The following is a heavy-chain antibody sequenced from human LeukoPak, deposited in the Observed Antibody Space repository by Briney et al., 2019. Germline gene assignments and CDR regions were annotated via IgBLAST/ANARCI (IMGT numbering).Heavy chain of an antibody. CDR2: INWNGGST. V-gene: IGHV3-20*04. J-gene: IGHJ4*02. Sequence: PGGSLRLSCAASGFTFNIYAMSWVRQAPGKGLEWVSGINWNGGSTGYADSVKGRFTISSDNAKNSLYLQMNSLRAEDTALYYCARGYCSSTSCPMGYFDYWGQGTLVTVSS. CDR3: ARGYCSSTSCPMGYFDY. CDR1: GFTFNIYA. D-gene: IGHD2-2*01.